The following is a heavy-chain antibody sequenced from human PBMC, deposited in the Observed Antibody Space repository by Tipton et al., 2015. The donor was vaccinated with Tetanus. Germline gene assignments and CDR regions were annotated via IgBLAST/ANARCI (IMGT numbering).Heavy chain of an antibody. CDR3: ARVLQLERKFDF. J-gene: IGHJ4*02. CDR2: ISFDGSNK. CDR1: GFTFRSYA. D-gene: IGHD1-1*01. Sequence: SLRLSCAASGFTFRSYAMNWVRQSPGRGPEWVSAISFDGSNKNYADSVKGRFTISRDNSHNTLFLQMNSLRAEDSATYYCARVLQLERKFDFWGQGILVTVSS. V-gene: IGHV3-30-3*01.